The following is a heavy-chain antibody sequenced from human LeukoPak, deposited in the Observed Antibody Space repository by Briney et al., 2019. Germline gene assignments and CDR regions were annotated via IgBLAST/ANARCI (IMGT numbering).Heavy chain of an antibody. CDR1: GGSIRSSYYY. CDR2: IYDSGST. V-gene: IGHV4-39*07. J-gene: IGHJ6*02. Sequence: SETLSLTCTVSGGSIRSSYYYWGWIRQPPGKGLEWIGSIYDSGSTYYNPSLKSRVTISVDTSKNQFSLKLSSVTAADTAVYYCARARRGDYYGMDVWGQGTTVTVSS. CDR3: ARARRGDYYGMDV.